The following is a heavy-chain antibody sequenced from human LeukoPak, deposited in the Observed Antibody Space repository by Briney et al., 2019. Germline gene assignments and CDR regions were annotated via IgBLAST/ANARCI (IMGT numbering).Heavy chain of an antibody. V-gene: IGHV1-46*01. CDR1: GYTFTSYY. CDR3: ARKMYYYDSSGYREAFDI. D-gene: IGHD3-22*01. Sequence: ASVKVSCKASGYTFTSYYMQWVRQAPGQGLEWMGIINPSGGSTSYAQKFQGRVSMTRDTSTSTVYMELSSLRSEDTAVYYCARKMYYYDSSGYREAFDIWGQGTMVTVSS. CDR2: INPSGGST. J-gene: IGHJ3*02.